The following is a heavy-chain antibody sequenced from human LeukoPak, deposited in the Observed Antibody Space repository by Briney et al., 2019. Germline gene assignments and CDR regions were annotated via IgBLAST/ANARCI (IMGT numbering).Heavy chain of an antibody. Sequence: GGSLRLSCAASGFTFSSYAMHWVRQAPGKGLEWVAVISYDGSNKYYADSVKGRFTISRDNSKNTLYLQMNSLRAEDTAVYYGVVVAATADYWGQGTLVTVSS. V-gene: IGHV3-30*04. CDR3: VVVAATADY. CDR1: GFTFSSYA. J-gene: IGHJ4*02. D-gene: IGHD2-15*01. CDR2: ISYDGSNK.